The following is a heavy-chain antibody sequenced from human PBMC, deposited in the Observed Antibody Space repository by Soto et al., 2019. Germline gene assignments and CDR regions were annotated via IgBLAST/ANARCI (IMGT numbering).Heavy chain of an antibody. CDR1: GYTFTSYY. V-gene: IGHV1-46*03. CDR2: INPSVGST. J-gene: IGHJ3*02. D-gene: IGHD2-21*01. Sequence: QVQLVQSGAEVKKPGASVKVSCKASGYTFTSYYMHWVRQAPGQGLEWMGIINPSVGSTSYAQKFQGRVTMTRDTSTSTVYMELSSLRSEDTAVYYCATDHCGGDCNDAFDIWGQGTMVTVSS. CDR3: ATDHCGGDCNDAFDI.